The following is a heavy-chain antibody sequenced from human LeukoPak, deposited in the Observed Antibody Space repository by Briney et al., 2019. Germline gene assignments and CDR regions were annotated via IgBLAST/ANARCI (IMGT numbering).Heavy chain of an antibody. CDR3: ARDLGGREGYNYCFDY. V-gene: IGHV4-59*01. Sequence: ASETLSLTCTVSGGSTSSYCWSWIRQPPGKGLEWIGYIYYSGSTNYNPSLKSRVTISVDTSKNQFSLKLSSVTAADTAVYYCARDLGGREGYNYCFDYWGQGTLVTVSS. CDR2: IYYSGST. J-gene: IGHJ4*02. D-gene: IGHD5-24*01. CDR1: GGSTSSYC.